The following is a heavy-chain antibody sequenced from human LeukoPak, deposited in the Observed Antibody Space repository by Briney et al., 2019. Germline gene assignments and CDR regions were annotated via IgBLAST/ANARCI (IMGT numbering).Heavy chain of an antibody. CDR2: IWYDGSNK. J-gene: IGHJ4*02. CDR3: ARDRPTGSYYSIDY. V-gene: IGHV3-33*01. Sequence: GSLRLSCAASGFTLNEFGVHWVRQAPGQGLEWVALIWYDGSNKYYADSVKGRFTISRDNSKNTVYLQMNSLRVEDTAIYYCARDRPTGSYYSIDYWGQGTLATVSS. CDR1: GFTLNEFG. D-gene: IGHD1-26*01.